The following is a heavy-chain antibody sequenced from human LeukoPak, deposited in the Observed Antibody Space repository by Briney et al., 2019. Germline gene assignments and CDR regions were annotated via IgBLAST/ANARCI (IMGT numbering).Heavy chain of an antibody. J-gene: IGHJ4*02. CDR2: ISSSSSYI. CDR3: ARAHNWKYGSFDF. D-gene: IGHD1-7*01. CDR1: GFTFSSYS. V-gene: IGHV3-21*01. Sequence: GGSLRLSCAAPGFTFSSYSMNWVRQAPGKGLEWVSCISSSSSYIYYADSVKGRFTISRDNAKNSLYLQMNSLRAEDTAVYYCARAHNWKYGSFDFWGQGTLVTVSS.